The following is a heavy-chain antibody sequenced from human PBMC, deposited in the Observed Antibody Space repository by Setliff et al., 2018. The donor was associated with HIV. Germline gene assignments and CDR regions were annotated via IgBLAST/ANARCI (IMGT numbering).Heavy chain of an antibody. J-gene: IGHJ3*02. CDR1: GFTFDDYA. V-gene: IGHV3-9*01. CDR2: INWNSVSR. D-gene: IGHD1-1*01. CDR3: AKDYGDGHNWGAFDI. Sequence: GGSLRLSCEASGFTFDDYAMHWGRQAPGKGLGWVAGINWNSVSRAYADSVQGRFTISRDNAKNLVYLEMNSLRPEDTALYFCAKDYGDGHNWGAFDISGQGTMVTVS.